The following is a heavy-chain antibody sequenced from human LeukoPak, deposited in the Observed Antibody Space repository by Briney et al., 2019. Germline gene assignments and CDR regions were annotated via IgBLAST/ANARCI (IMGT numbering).Heavy chain of an antibody. Sequence: TGGSLRLSCAASGFTFSSYAMHWVRQAPGKGLEWVAVISYDGSNKYYADSVKGRFTISRGNSKNTLYLQMNSLRAEDTAVYYCARGVSRYYYGMDVWGQGTTVTVSS. CDR1: GFTFSSYA. D-gene: IGHD2/OR15-2a*01. J-gene: IGHJ6*02. V-gene: IGHV3-30*04. CDR2: ISYDGSNK. CDR3: ARGVSRYYYGMDV.